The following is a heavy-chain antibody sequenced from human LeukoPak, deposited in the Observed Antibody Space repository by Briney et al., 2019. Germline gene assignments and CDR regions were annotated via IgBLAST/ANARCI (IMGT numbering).Heavy chain of an antibody. CDR3: ARDYYDSSGYYPYYFDY. CDR2: IYTSGST. CDR1: GGSISSYY. Sequence: SETLSLTCTVSGGSISSYYWSWLRQPAGKGLEWIGRIYTSGSTNYNPSLKSRVTMSVDTSKNQFSLKLSSVTAADTAVYYCARDYYDSSGYYPYYFDYWGQGTLVTVSS. V-gene: IGHV4-4*07. J-gene: IGHJ4*02. D-gene: IGHD3-22*01.